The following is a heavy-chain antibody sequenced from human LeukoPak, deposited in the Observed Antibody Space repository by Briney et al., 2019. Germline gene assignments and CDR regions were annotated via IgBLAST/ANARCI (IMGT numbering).Heavy chain of an antibody. CDR1: GGSISSSGYY. CDR3: ARGPYYFDS. CDR2: IYYSGGN. Sequence: SETLSLTCTVSGGSISSSGYYWGWIRQPPGKGLEWIGSIYYSGGNYYNPSLDSRVTISVDTSKNQFSLRLSSVTAADTAVYYCARGPYYFDSWGPGTLVTVSS. V-gene: IGHV4-39*07. J-gene: IGHJ4*02.